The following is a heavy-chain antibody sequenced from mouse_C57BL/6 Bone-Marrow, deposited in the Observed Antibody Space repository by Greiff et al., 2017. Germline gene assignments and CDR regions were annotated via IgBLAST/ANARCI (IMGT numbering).Heavy chain of an antibody. V-gene: IGHV1-19*01. CDR2: INPYNGGT. CDR1: GYTFTDYY. J-gene: IGHJ2*01. Sequence: VQLQQSGPVLVKPGASVKMSCKASGYTFTDYYMNWVKQSHGKSLEWIGVINPYNGGTSYNQKFKGKATLTVDKSSSTAYMELNSLTSEYSAVYYCASDCYYDYWGQGTTLTVSS. D-gene: IGHD2-3*01. CDR3: ASDCYYDY.